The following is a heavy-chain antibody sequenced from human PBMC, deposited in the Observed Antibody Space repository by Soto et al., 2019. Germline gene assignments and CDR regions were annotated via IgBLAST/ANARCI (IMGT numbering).Heavy chain of an antibody. CDR1: GYTFTNYY. J-gene: IGHJ4*02. CDR3: ARAYSYVSGFDY. V-gene: IGHV1-46*01. CDR2: INPNGGST. D-gene: IGHD5-18*01. Sequence: ASVKVSCKASGYTFTNYYMHWVRQAPGQGLEWMGMINPNGGSTTYAQRFQGRVTMTRDTSTRTDYMELSSLRSEDTAVYYCARAYSYVSGFDYWGQGTLVTVSS.